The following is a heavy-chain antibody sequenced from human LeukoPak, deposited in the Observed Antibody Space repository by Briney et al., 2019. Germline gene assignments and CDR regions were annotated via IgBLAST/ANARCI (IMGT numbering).Heavy chain of an antibody. J-gene: IGHJ4*02. CDR3: AKSWCETICYGIYD. CDR2: ISFDGTDA. CDR1: EFTFSTYA. V-gene: IGHV3-30*04. D-gene: IGHD2-2*01. Sequence: GGSLRLSCAASEFTFSTYAMHWVRQAPGKGPEWVAVISFDGTDAFYADSVKGRLTISRDNSKNTLYLQMNSLRADDTAVYYCAKSWCETICYGIYDWGQGTPVTVS.